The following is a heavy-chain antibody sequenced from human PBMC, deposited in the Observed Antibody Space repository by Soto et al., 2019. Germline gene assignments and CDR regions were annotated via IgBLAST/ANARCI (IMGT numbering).Heavy chain of an antibody. J-gene: IGHJ3*02. CDR1: GGTFSSYA. CDR2: IIPIFGTA. CDR3: ARLDAMEQLKAFDI. Sequence: ASVKVSCKASGGTFSSYAISWVRQAPGQGLEWMGGIIPIFGTANYAQKFQGRVTITADESTSTAYMELSSLRSEDTAVYYCARLDAMEQLKAFDIWGQGTMVTVSS. D-gene: IGHD6-13*01. V-gene: IGHV1-69*13.